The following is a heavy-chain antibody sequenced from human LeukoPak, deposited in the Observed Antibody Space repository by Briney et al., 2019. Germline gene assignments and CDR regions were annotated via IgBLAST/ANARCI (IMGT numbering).Heavy chain of an antibody. CDR1: GFTFSSYA. D-gene: IGHD6-13*01. J-gene: IGHJ4*02. CDR2: ISYDGSNK. V-gene: IGHV3-30-3*01. CDR3: ARGQQQLVDAFDY. Sequence: PGGSLRLSCAASGFTFSSYAMHWVRQAPGKGLEWVAVISYDGSNKYYADSVKGRFTISRDNSKNTLYLQMNSLRAEDTAVYYCARGQQQLVDAFDYWGQGTLVTASS.